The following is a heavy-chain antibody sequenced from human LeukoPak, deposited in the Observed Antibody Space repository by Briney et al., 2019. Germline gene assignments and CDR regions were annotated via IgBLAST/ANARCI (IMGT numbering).Heavy chain of an antibody. Sequence: SETLSLTCTVSGGSISSSSYYWGWIRQPPGKGLEWIGSIYYSGSTYYNPSLKSRVTISVDTPKNQFSLRLSSVTAADTAVYYCATLIAVADYFAYWGQGTLVTVSS. CDR3: ATLIAVADYFAY. J-gene: IGHJ4*02. D-gene: IGHD6-19*01. V-gene: IGHV4-39*01. CDR2: IYYSGST. CDR1: GGSISSSSYY.